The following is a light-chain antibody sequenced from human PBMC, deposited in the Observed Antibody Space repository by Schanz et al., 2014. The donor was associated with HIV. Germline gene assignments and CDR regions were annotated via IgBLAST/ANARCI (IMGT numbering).Light chain of an antibody. CDR1: QTIGSW. CDR2: AAS. CDR3: QQSYDTPIT. J-gene: IGKJ4*01. Sequence: DIRMTQSPSILSASVGDTVTITCRASQTIGSWLAWYQQKPGKAPKLLIYAASSLQSGVPSRFSGSGSGTDFTLTINSLQPEDFVTYYCQQSYDTPITFGGGTKVEIK. V-gene: IGKV1-39*01.